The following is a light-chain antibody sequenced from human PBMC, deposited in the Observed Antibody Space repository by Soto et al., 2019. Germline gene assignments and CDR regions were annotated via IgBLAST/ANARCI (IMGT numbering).Light chain of an antibody. J-gene: IGKJ1*01. Sequence: DIQMTQSPSSLSAAVGDRVTISCRASQGIGNFLAWYQQKPGTVPKLLIYAASILQSGVPSRFSGSGSGTDFALTISSLQSEDFTVYYCQQYNKWPLTFGQGTKVDI. V-gene: IGKV1-27*01. CDR3: QQYNKWPLT. CDR2: AAS. CDR1: QGIGNF.